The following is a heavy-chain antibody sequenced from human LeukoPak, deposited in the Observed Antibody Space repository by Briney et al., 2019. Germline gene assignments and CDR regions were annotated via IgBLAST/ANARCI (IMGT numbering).Heavy chain of an antibody. CDR3: ASSHDYVWGSYRPH. J-gene: IGHJ4*02. D-gene: IGHD3-16*02. CDR1: GYSISSSSYY. Sequence: SETLSLTCTVSGYSISSSSYYWGWIRQPPGKGLEWIGSIYYSGSTYYNPSLKSRVTISVDTSKNQFSLKLSSVTAADTAVYYCASSHDYVWGSYRPHWGQGTLVTVSS. CDR2: IYYSGST. V-gene: IGHV4-39*07.